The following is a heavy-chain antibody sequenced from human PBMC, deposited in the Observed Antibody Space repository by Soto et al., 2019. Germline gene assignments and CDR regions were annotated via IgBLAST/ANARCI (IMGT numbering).Heavy chain of an antibody. Sequence: QVQLVQSGAEVKKPGASVKVSCKASGYTFTSYGISWVRQAPGQGLEWMGWISAYNGNTNYAQKLQGRVTMTTDTSTSTGYMELRSLRADDTAVYYCAGDRGMGQLCLAHTWFGPWGQGTLGTVSS. V-gene: IGHV1-18*01. CDR2: ISAYNGNT. CDR3: AGDRGMGQLCLAHTWFGP. J-gene: IGHJ5*02. CDR1: GYTFTSYG. D-gene: IGHD5-18*01.